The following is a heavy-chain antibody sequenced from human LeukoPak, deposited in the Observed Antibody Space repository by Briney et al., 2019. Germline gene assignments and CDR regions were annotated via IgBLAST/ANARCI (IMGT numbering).Heavy chain of an antibody. V-gene: IGHV1-18*01. Sequence: ASVKVSCKASGYTFTSYGISWVRQAPGQGLEWMGWISAYNGNTNYAQKFQGRVTMTRDTSISTAYMELSRLGSDDTAVYYCAREGSGSYSGDYWGQGTLVTVSS. CDR3: AREGSGSYSGDY. CDR2: ISAYNGNT. J-gene: IGHJ4*02. CDR1: GYTFTSYG. D-gene: IGHD1-26*01.